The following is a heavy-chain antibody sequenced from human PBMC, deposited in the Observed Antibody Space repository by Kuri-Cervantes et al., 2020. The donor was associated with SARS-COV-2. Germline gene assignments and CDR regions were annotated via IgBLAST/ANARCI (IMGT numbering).Heavy chain of an antibody. Sequence: GESLKISCAASGFTFSSYGMHWVRQAPGKGLERVAFIRYDGSNKYYADSVKGRFTISRDNSKNTLYLQMNSLRAEDTAVYYCAKDLYLIGFGELEFDYWGQGTLVTVSS. CDR3: AKDLYLIGFGELEFDY. D-gene: IGHD3-10*01. J-gene: IGHJ4*02. V-gene: IGHV3-30*02. CDR1: GFTFSSYG. CDR2: IRYDGSNK.